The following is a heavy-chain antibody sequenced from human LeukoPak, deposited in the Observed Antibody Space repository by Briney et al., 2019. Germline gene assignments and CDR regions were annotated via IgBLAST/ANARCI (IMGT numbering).Heavy chain of an antibody. V-gene: IGHV7-4-1*02. CDR2: ITTSTGNP. Sequence: GASVKVSCKASGGTFSSYAISWVRQAPGQGLEWMGWITTSTGNPTYAQGFTGRFVFSSDTSVSTAYLQISSLRAEDTAVYYCARDPYAPPSSDLQRFDSWGQETLVTVSS. CDR1: GGTFSSYA. CDR3: ARDPYAPPSSDLQRFDS. J-gene: IGHJ5*01. D-gene: IGHD6-19*01.